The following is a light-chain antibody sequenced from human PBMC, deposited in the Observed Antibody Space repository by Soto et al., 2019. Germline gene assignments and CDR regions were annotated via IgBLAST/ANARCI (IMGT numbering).Light chain of an antibody. V-gene: IGKV3-20*01. CDR3: QHYEGSLT. CDR1: QTISSSY. CDR2: AAS. Sequence: EIVLTQAPHTLSLSPGERASLSCRTSQTISSSYFAWYQQQPGQSPRLLVSAASIRAPGIPDRFSGSGAGADFTLTISRLDPAEFAVYYCQHYEGSLTVGGGTRVEIK. J-gene: IGKJ4*01.